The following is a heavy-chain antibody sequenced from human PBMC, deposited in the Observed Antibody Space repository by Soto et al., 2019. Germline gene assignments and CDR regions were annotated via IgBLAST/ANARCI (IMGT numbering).Heavy chain of an antibody. CDR3: AKEQMSCSGGSCYPDAPDY. V-gene: IGHV3-30*18. CDR1: GFTFSSYG. D-gene: IGHD2-15*01. J-gene: IGHJ4*02. Sequence: GGSLRLSCAASGFTFSSYGMHWVRQAPGKGLEWVAVISYDGSNKYYADSVKGRFTISRDNSKNTLYLQMNSLRAEDTAVYYCAKEQMSCSGGSCYPDAPDYWGQGTLVTVSS. CDR2: ISYDGSNK.